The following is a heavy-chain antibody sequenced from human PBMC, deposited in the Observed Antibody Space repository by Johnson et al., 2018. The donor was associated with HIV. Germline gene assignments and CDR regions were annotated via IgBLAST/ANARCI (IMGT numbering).Heavy chain of an antibody. CDR1: GFTFSSYG. J-gene: IGHJ3*02. V-gene: IGHV3-30*02. Sequence: QVQLVESGGGVVQPGGSLRLSCAASGFTFSSYGMHWVRQAPGKGLEWVAFIRYDGSNKYYVDSVKGRFTISRDNSKNTLSLQMNSLRAEDTAVYYCARDPIGGAFDIWGQGTMVTVSS. D-gene: IGHD3-16*01. CDR3: ARDPIGGAFDI. CDR2: IRYDGSNK.